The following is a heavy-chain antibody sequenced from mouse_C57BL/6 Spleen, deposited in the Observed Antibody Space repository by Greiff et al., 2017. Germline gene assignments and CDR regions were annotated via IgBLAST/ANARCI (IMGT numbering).Heavy chain of an antibody. Sequence: VQLKESGPELVKPGASVKISCKASGYAFSSSWMNWVKQRPGKGLEWIGRIYPGDGDTNYNGKFKGKATLTADKSSSTAYMQLSSLTSEDSAVYFCAREAGIAYWGQGTLVTVSA. D-gene: IGHD4-1*01. CDR2: IYPGDGDT. J-gene: IGHJ3*01. V-gene: IGHV1-82*01. CDR1: GYAFSSSW. CDR3: AREAGIAY.